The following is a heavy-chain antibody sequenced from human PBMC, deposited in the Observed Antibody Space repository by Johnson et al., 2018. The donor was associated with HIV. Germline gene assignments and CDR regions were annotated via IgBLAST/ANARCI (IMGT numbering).Heavy chain of an antibody. CDR3: ARRDNDAFDI. J-gene: IGHJ3*02. Sequence: QVQLVESGGGVVQPGRSLRLSCAASGFTFSGYAMHWVRQAPGKGLEWVAVISYDGSNTYYADSVKGRFTISRDNSKNTLYLQMGSLRAEDMAVYYCARRDNDAFDIWGQGTMVTVSS. V-gene: IGHV3-30*03. CDR1: GFTFSGYA. CDR2: ISYDGSNT.